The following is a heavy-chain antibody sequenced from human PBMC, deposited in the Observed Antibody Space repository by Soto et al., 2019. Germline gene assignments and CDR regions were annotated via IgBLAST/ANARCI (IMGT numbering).Heavy chain of an antibody. J-gene: IGHJ3*02. Sequence: GGSLRLSCAGSVFNVSLNYMSWGRQWPGKGVGWGAVVGSGGSTYYADSVKGRVTISRENSKNTLYLQMNSLRAEDTAVYYCARDLSKWLLGIDIWGQGTMVTVSS. CDR1: VFNVSLNY. D-gene: IGHD3-22*01. CDR3: ARDLSKWLLGIDI. V-gene: IGHV3-53*01. CDR2: VGSGGST.